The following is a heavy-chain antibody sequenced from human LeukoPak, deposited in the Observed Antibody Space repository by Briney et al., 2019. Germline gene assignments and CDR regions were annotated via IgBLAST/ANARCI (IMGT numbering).Heavy chain of an antibody. V-gene: IGHV3-7*03. Sequence: PGGSLRLSCAASGFTFRNYVIHWVRQAPGKGLEWVANIKLDGSEKNYVDSVKGRFTISRDNTKNSLYLQMNSLRVEDTAVFYCARDQYDTWSRRGNFDSWGQGTLVIVSS. CDR3: ARDQYDTWSRRGNFDS. J-gene: IGHJ4*02. CDR1: GFTFRNYV. D-gene: IGHD3-3*01. CDR2: IKLDGSEK.